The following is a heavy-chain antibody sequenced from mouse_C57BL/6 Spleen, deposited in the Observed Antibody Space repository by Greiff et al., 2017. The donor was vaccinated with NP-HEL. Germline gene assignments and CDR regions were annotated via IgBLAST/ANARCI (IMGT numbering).Heavy chain of an antibody. J-gene: IGHJ2*01. CDR3: TTLYYGSRYFDY. D-gene: IGHD1-1*01. V-gene: IGHV14-4*01. Sequence: EVKLQESGAELVRPGASVKLSCTASGFNIKDDYMHWVKQRPEQGLAWIGWIDPENGDTEYASKFQGKATITADTSSNTAYLQLSSLTSEDTAVYYCTTLYYGSRYFDYWGQGTTLTVSS. CDR2: IDPENGDT. CDR1: GFNIKDDY.